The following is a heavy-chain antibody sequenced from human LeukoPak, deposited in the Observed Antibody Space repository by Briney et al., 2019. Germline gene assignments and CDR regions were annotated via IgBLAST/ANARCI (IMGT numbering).Heavy chain of an antibody. D-gene: IGHD4-17*01. V-gene: IGHV2-5*02. Sequence: KASGPTLSHPPRTLTLTGTLSGYSLRTGGGGVGGIRQPQGKALEWLLLSFWDDDKRYSPSLKSRLTITKDTSKHQVVLTMTNMDPVDTATYYCAHSIYGNPLYGEDYYYYSFIDVWGKGTTITVSS. CDR3: AHSIYGNPLYGEDYYYYSFIDV. CDR2: SFWDDDK. J-gene: IGHJ6*03. CDR1: GYSLRTGGGG.